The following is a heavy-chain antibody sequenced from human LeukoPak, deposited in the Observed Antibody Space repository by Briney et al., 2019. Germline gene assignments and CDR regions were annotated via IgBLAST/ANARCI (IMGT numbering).Heavy chain of an antibody. CDR3: ARDREERQQWLVFVLDC. V-gene: IGHV3-30*19. D-gene: IGHD6-19*01. CDR1: GFTFSSYG. J-gene: IGHJ4*02. Sequence: GGSLRLSCAASGFTFSSYGMHWVRQAPGKGLEWVAVISYDGSNKYYADSVKGRFTISRDNSKNMPYLQMNSLRAEDTAVYYCARDREERQQWLVFVLDCWGQGTLVTVSS. CDR2: ISYDGSNK.